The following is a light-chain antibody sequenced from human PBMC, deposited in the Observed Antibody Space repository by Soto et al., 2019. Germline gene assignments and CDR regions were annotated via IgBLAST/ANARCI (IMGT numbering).Light chain of an antibody. CDR3: QQYNNWPRWT. CDR1: QSVSSN. CDR2: GAS. J-gene: IGKJ1*01. V-gene: IGKV3-15*01. Sequence: EIVMTQSPATLSVSPRERATLSCRASQSVSSNLAWYQQKPGQDPRLLIYGASTRATGIPARFSGSGSGTEFTLTISSLQAEDFAVYYCQQYNNWPRWTFGQGTKVEI.